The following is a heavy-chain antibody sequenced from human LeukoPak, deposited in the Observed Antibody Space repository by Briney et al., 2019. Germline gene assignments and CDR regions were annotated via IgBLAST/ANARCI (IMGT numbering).Heavy chain of an antibody. CDR3: ARGAPPQN. CDR1: GGSISSSSYY. CDR2: VYYTGAS. J-gene: IGHJ4*02. V-gene: IGHV4-39*07. Sequence: SETLSLTCAISGGSISSSSYYWGWIRQPQGKGLEWIGSVYYTGASYYNPSLKSRVTISIDTSKKHFSLKLTSVTAADTAVYYCARGAPPQNWGQGTLVTVSS.